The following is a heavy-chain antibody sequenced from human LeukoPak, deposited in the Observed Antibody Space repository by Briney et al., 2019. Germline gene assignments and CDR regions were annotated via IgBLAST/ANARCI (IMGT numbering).Heavy chain of an antibody. V-gene: IGHV3-23*01. CDR3: AKDYGSGSYFIDY. CDR2: ISGSGGST. D-gene: IGHD3-10*01. CDR1: GFTFSSYA. Sequence: GGSLRLSCAASGFTFSSYAMSWVRQAPGKGLEWVSAISGSGGSTYYADSVKGRFTISRDNSKNSLYLQMNSLRTEDTALYYCAKDYGSGSYFIDYWGQGTLVTVSS. J-gene: IGHJ4*02.